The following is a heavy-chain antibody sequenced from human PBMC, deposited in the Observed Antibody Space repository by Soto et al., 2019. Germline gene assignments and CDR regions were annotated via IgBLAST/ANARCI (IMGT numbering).Heavy chain of an antibody. Sequence: QVQLQESGPGLVEPSQTLSLTCTVSGGSISSGDYFWSWIRQPPGEGLEWIGHIYHGGCTYNNPSLKTRVTISVDTSKNQFSLNLNSVTAADTAVYYCAGGLSGDKVDYWGQGTLVTVSS. V-gene: IGHV4-30-4*01. D-gene: IGHD7-27*01. CDR2: IYHGGCT. J-gene: IGHJ4*02. CDR1: GGSISSGDYF. CDR3: AGGLSGDKVDY.